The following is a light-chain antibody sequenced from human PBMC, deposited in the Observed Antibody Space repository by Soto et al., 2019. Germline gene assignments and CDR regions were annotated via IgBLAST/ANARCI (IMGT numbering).Light chain of an antibody. V-gene: IGKV3-15*01. J-gene: IGKJ1*01. Sequence: EIVMTQSPATLPVSPGERATLSCRPSQSVSSNLAWYQQKPGQAPRLLIYGASTRATGIPARFSGSGSGTEFTLTISSLQSEDFAVYYCQQYNNWPRTFGQGTKV. CDR2: GAS. CDR1: QSVSSN. CDR3: QQYNNWPRT.